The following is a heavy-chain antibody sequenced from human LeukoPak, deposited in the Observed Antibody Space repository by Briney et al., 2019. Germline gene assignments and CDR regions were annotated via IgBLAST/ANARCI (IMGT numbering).Heavy chain of an antibody. CDR3: VRDGYYGHDSFDI. J-gene: IGHJ3*02. D-gene: IGHD3-10*01. CDR1: GFTFSSCE. V-gene: IGHV3-48*03. Sequence: GGSLRLSCAASGFTFSSCEMYGVRQAPGKGLEWVSYISASGSAIYYVDSVKGRFTISRGNAKNSLYLQMNSLRAEDTAVYYCVRDGYYGHDSFDIWGQGTMVTVSS. CDR2: ISASGSAI.